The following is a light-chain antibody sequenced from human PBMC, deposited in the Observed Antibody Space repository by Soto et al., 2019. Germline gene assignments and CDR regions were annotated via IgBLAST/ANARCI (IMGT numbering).Light chain of an antibody. CDR1: QNVGTS. CDR2: VAS. J-gene: IGKJ4*01. V-gene: IGKV3-15*01. Sequence: EIVLTQYPATLSVSPGERATLTCRASQNVGTSLAWYQQKPGQAPRLLIYVASTRATGVPSRFSGSGSGTELALTISSLQSEDFAVYYFQQHNAWPLTFGGGTNVEIK. CDR3: QQHNAWPLT.